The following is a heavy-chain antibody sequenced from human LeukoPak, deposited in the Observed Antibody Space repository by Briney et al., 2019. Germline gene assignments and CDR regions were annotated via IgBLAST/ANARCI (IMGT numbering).Heavy chain of an antibody. J-gene: IGHJ3*02. Sequence: SETLSPTCAVYGGSFSGYYWTWIRQTPGKGLEWIGAVYYTGNAYYNPSLKSRVTISVDTSDNRFSLHLSSVNAADTAIYYCARLRALSGHRGAFDIWGQGTLVTVSS. CDR3: ARLRALSGHRGAFDI. V-gene: IGHV4-34*01. CDR2: VYYTGNA. CDR1: GGSFSGYY. D-gene: IGHD5/OR15-5a*01.